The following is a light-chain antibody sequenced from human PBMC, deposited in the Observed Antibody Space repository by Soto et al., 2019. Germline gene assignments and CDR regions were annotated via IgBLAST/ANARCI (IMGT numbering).Light chain of an antibody. CDR1: LPIHNY. J-gene: IGKJ4*01. CDR2: AAS. Sequence: DIHMTHSPSSLSASVRPRDTLTCRSRLPIHNYLAWYQQKPGKIPNLLIYAASPLQAGVPSRFSGSGSGTDFTLTISSLQPEDVAAYYCQKYNSAPLTFGGGTKVDIK. CDR3: QKYNSAPLT. V-gene: IGKV1-27*01.